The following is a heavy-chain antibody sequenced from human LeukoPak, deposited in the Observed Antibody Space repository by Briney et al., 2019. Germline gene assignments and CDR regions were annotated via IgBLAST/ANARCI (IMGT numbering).Heavy chain of an antibody. CDR2: INPNSGGT. V-gene: IGHV1-2*02. Sequence: VASVKVSCKASGYTFTSYGISWVRQAPGQGLEWMGWINPNSGGTNYAQKFQGRVTMTRDTSISTAYMELSRLRSDDTAVYYCALWWELLDEPQDAFDIWGQGTMVTVSS. CDR1: GYTFTSYG. CDR3: ALWWELLDEPQDAFDI. D-gene: IGHD1-26*01. J-gene: IGHJ3*02.